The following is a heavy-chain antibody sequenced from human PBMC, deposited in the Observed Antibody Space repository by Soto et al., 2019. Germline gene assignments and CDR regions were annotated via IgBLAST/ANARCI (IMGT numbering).Heavy chain of an antibody. V-gene: IGHV1-69*12. Sequence: QVQLVQSGAEVKKPGSSVKVSCKASGGTFSSYAISWVRQAPGQGLELMGGIIPIFGTADYAQKFQGRVTITEDESTSTGNMELSSLRSEDTAVYYCASHYDSSGYYYRGLDYWGQGTLVTVSS. CDR1: GGTFSSYA. J-gene: IGHJ4*02. CDR2: IIPIFGTA. D-gene: IGHD3-22*01. CDR3: ASHYDSSGYYYRGLDY.